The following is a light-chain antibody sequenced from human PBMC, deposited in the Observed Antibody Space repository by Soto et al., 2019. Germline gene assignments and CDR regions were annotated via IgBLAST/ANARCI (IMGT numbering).Light chain of an antibody. CDR2: GAS. V-gene: IGKV3-15*01. Sequence: EIVMTESPATLSVSPGERATLSSRASQCVSSNLAWYQQEAGQAPRLLTYGASSRATGIPARFRGSGSGTEFTLTISSLQSEDFAVYYCQQYNNWPPYTLGQGTKVDIK. J-gene: IGKJ2*01. CDR1: QCVSSN. CDR3: QQYNNWPPYT.